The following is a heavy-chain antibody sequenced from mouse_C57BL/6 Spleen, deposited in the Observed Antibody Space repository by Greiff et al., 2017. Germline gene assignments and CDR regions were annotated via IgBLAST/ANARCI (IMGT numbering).Heavy chain of an antibody. CDR2: ISGGGGNT. J-gene: IGHJ4*01. V-gene: IGHV5-9*01. Sequence: EVQGVESGGGLVKPGGSLKLSCAASGFTFSSYTMSWVRQTPEKRLEWVATISGGGGNTYYPDSVKGRFTISRDNAKNTLYLQMSSLRSEDTALYYCARQGISGAMDYWGQGTSVTVSS. CDR1: GFTFSSYT. CDR3: ARQGISGAMDY.